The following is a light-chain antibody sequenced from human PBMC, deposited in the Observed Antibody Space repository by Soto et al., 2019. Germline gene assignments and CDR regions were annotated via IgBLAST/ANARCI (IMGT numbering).Light chain of an antibody. Sequence: QSALTQPASVSGSPGQSITISCTGTSSDIGSYNRVSWYQQPPGTAPKLIIYEVNNRPSGVPDRFSGSKSGNTASLTISGLQAEDEADYYCNSFTTSSTYVFGTVTKVTVL. CDR1: SSDIGSYNR. CDR3: NSFTTSSTYV. V-gene: IGLV2-18*02. CDR2: EVN. J-gene: IGLJ1*01.